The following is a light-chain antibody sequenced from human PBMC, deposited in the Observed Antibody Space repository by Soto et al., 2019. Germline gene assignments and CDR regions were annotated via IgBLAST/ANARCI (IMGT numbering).Light chain of an antibody. CDR1: SSDVGAYNY. CDR3: SSYTSSTTQV. V-gene: IGLV2-14*01. CDR2: EVG. J-gene: IGLJ3*02. Sequence: QSVLTQPASVSESPGQSITISCAGTSSDVGAYNYVSWYQQHPGKAPKLVIYEVGDRPSGVSNRFSGSKSGNTASLTISGLQAEDEADYYCSSYTSSTTQVFGGGTKLTVL.